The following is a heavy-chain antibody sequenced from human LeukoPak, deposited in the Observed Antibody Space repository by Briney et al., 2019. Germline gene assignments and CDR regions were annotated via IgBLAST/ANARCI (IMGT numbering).Heavy chain of an antibody. CDR3: ARDSGYSSSWQTHAFDI. CDR2: INPNSGGT. J-gene: IGHJ3*02. V-gene: IGHV1-2*02. CDR1: GYTFTGYY. Sequence: GASVKVSCKASGYTFTGYYMHWVRQAPGQGLEWMGWINPNSGGTNYAQKFQGRVTMTRDTSISTAYMELSRLRSDDTAVYYCARDSGYSSSWQTHAFDIWGQGTMVTVSS. D-gene: IGHD6-13*01.